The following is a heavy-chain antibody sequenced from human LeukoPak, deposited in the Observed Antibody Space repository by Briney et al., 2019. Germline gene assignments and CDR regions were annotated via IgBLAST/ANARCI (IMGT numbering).Heavy chain of an antibody. V-gene: IGHV4-4*07. CDR1: GGSISSYY. J-gene: IGHJ4*02. CDR3: ARGEILLWFGELWGPFDY. Sequence: PSETLSLTCTVSGGSISSYYWSWIRQPAGKGLEWIGRIYTSGSTNYNPSLKSRVTMSVDTSKNQFSLKLSSVTAADTAVYYCARGEILLWFGELWGPFDYWGQGTLVTVSS. D-gene: IGHD3-10*01. CDR2: IYTSGST.